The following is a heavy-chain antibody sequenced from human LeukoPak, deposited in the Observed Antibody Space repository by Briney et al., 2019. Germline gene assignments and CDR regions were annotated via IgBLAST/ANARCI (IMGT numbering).Heavy chain of an antibody. J-gene: IGHJ6*02. D-gene: IGHD6-19*01. CDR3: AKAKYSSGWEAIYYYYGMDV. CDR1: GFTFSSYA. CDR2: IRGSGGST. Sequence: PGGSLRLSCAASGFTFSSYAMSWVRQAPGKGLEWVSAIRGSGGSTYYADSVKGRFTISRDNSKNTLYLQMNSLRAEDTAVYYCAKAKYSSGWEAIYYYYGMDVWGQGTTVTVSS. V-gene: IGHV3-23*01.